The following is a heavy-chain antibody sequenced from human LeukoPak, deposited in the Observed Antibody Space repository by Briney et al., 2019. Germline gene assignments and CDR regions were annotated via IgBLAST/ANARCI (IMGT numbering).Heavy chain of an antibody. CDR2: FDPEDGET. D-gene: IGHD3-3*01. Sequence: ASVKVSCKVSGYTLTELSMHWVRQAPGKGLEWMGGFDPEDGETIYAQKFQGRVTMTEDTSTDTAYMELSRLRSDDTAVYYCATLWSGSMNYWGQGTLVTVSS. V-gene: IGHV1-24*01. CDR3: ATLWSGSMNY. CDR1: GYTLTELS. J-gene: IGHJ4*02.